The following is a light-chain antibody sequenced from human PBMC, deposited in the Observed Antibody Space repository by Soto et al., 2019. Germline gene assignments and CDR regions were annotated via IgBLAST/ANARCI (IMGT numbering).Light chain of an antibody. CDR3: QQLDSYPLT. CDR2: IAS. J-gene: IGKJ5*01. CDR1: QGISNS. V-gene: IGKV1-9*01. Sequence: IQLTQSPSSLSASIGDRVTITCRASQGISNSLAWYQQKPGKAPKLLIYIASTLQNGVPPRFSGSGFGTDFSLTISSLQPEDFATYYCQQLDSYPLTYGHGTRLEIK.